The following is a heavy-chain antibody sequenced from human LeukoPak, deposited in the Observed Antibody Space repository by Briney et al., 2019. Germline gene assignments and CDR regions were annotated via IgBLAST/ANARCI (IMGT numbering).Heavy chain of an antibody. V-gene: IGHV4-39*01. J-gene: IGHJ4*02. CDR2: IYYSGST. D-gene: IGHD3-3*01. CDR3: ARLLARITIFGVARPDY. CDR1: GGSISSSSYY. Sequence: SETLSLTCTVSGGSISSSSYYWGWIRQPPGKGLEWIGSIYYSGSTYYNPSLKSRVTISVDTSKNQFSLKLSSVTAADTAVYHCARLLARITIFGVARPDYWGQGTLVTVSS.